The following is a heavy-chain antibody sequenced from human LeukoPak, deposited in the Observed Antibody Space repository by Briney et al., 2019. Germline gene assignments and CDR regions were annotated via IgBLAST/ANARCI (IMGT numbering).Heavy chain of an antibody. CDR3: ARSAPGRAAPFDY. Sequence: KTSETLSLTCTVSGGSISNYYWSWIRQPAGKGLEWIGRIYAGGTASYNPSLKSRVTMSADMSKNQLSLKLTSVTAADTAVYYCARSAPGRAAPFDYWGQGTLVTVSS. J-gene: IGHJ4*02. CDR2: IYAGGTA. V-gene: IGHV4-4*07. CDR1: GGSISNYY. D-gene: IGHD6-25*01.